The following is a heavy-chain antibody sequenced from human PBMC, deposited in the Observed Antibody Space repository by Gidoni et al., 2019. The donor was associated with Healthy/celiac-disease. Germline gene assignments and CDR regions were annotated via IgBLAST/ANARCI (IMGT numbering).Heavy chain of an antibody. V-gene: IGHV3-30*18. CDR2: ISYDGSNK. CDR3: AKTPGIESSAFDI. J-gene: IGHJ3*02. Sequence: QAPGKGLEWVAVISYDGSNKYYADSVKGRFTISRDNSKNTLYLQMNSLRAEDTAVYYCAKTPGIESSAFDIWGQGTMVTVSS. D-gene: IGHD1-20*01.